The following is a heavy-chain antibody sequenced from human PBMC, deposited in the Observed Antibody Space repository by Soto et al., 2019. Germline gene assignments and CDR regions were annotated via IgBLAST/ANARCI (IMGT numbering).Heavy chain of an antibody. Sequence: SETLSLTCTVSGGSISSSSYYWGWIRQPPGKGLEWIGNVYYGGSTYYNPSLKSRVTISVETSKSQFSLKLSSVTAADTAVYYCAGGDYYHSSGYYFYYYTMDVWGQGTTVTISS. D-gene: IGHD3-22*01. CDR3: AGGDYYHSSGYYFYYYTMDV. CDR2: VYYGGST. V-gene: IGHV4-39*01. CDR1: GGSISSSSYY. J-gene: IGHJ6*02.